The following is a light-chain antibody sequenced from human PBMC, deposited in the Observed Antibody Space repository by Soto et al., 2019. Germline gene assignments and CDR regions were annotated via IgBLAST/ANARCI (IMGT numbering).Light chain of an antibody. CDR2: DVS. J-gene: IGLJ2*01. Sequence: QSVLTQPASVSGSPGQSITISCTGTSSDVGAYNYVSWFQQHPGKAPKILIYDVSNRPSGVSNRFSGSKSGNVASLTISGLQAEDEADYYCSSYTSSSTLVFGGGTKLTVL. CDR1: SSDVGAYNY. V-gene: IGLV2-14*03. CDR3: SSYTSSSTLV.